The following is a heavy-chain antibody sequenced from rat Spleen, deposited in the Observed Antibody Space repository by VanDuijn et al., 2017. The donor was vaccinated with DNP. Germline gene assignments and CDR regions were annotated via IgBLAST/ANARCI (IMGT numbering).Heavy chain of an antibody. Sequence: EVQLVESGGGPVQPGRSLKISCAASGFTFSNYDMAWVRQAPTKGLEWVASISTGGGNTYYRDSVKGRFTISRDNARNTQFLQMDSLRSEDTATYYCARHGSTYINWFAYWGQGTLVTVSS. D-gene: IGHD1-2*01. CDR2: ISTGGGNT. V-gene: IGHV5S13*01. CDR3: ARHGSTYINWFAY. CDR1: GFTFSNYD. J-gene: IGHJ3*01.